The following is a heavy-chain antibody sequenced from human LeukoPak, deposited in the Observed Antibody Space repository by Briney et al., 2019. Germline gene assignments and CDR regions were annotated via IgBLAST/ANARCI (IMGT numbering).Heavy chain of an antibody. J-gene: IGHJ4*02. V-gene: IGHV4-39*07. CDR2: IYYSGST. D-gene: IGHD2-15*01. CDR3: ARTSRYRSGGSCYSVDY. CDR1: GGSISSSSYY. Sequence: PSETLSLTCTVSGGSISSSSYYWGWIRQPPGKGLEWIGSIYYSGSTYYNPSLKSRVTISVDTSKNQFSLKLSSVTAADTAVYYCARTSRYRSGGSCYSVDYWGQGALVTVSS.